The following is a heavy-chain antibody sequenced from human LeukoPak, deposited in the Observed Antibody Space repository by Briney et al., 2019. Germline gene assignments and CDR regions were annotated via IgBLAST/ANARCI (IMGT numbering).Heavy chain of an antibody. CDR3: ARVGYSNSYDY. Sequence: SVKVSCKASGYTFTGYFMHWVRQAPGQGLEWMGWIDPNTAGTNYAQKFQDRVTITWDASISTAYMDLSGLRSEDTAVYYCARVGYSNSYDYWGQGTLVTVSS. V-gene: IGHV1-2*02. CDR1: GYTFTGYF. D-gene: IGHD4-11*01. J-gene: IGHJ4*02. CDR2: IDPNTAGT.